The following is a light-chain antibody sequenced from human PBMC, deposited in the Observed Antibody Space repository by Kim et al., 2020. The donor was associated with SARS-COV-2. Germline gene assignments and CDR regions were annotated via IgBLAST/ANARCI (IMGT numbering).Light chain of an antibody. V-gene: IGLV2-11*01. CDR3: CSYAGIYTYV. CDR2: DVT. CDR1: SSDVGCYNY. J-gene: IGLJ1*01. Sequence: GQSITIYCTGTSSDVGCYNYVSWYQQHPGKAPKLMIYDVTKRPSGVPDRFSGSKSGNTASLTISGLQAEDEADYYCCSYAGIYTYVFGTGTKVTVL.